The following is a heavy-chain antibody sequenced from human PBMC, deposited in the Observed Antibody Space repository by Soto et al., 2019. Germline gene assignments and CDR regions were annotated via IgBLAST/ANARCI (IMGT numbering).Heavy chain of an antibody. CDR3: ARRYSGGRAFDI. D-gene: IGHD5-12*01. Sequence: QVQLVESGGGLVRPGESLRLSCAASEFTFSDYYMSWIRQAPGKGLEWVSYISSSGNTIYYADSVKGRFTISRDNAKKSLYLQMNSLRAEDTAVYYCARRYSGGRAFDICGQGTMVTVSS. V-gene: IGHV3-11*01. J-gene: IGHJ3*02. CDR1: EFTFSDYY. CDR2: ISSSGNTI.